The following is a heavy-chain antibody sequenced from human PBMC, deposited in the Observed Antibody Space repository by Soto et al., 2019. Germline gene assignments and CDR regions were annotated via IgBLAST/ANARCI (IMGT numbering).Heavy chain of an antibody. V-gene: IGHV4-31*03. Sequence: SETLSLTCTVSGGSISSGGYYWSWIRQHPGKGLEWIGYIYYSGSTYYNPSLKSRVTISVDTSKNQFSLKLSSVTAADTAVYYCARADYAPASSYFDCWGQGTLVTVSS. J-gene: IGHJ4*02. CDR2: IYYSGST. CDR3: ARADYAPASSYFDC. D-gene: IGHD2-2*01. CDR1: GGSISSGGYY.